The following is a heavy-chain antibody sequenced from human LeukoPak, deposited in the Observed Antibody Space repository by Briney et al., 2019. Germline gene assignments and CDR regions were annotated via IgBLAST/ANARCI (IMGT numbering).Heavy chain of an antibody. J-gene: IGHJ4*02. CDR2: ISYDGSNK. CDR3: ARAYYYDSSGYPITHRLVGY. V-gene: IGHV3-30*04. D-gene: IGHD3-22*01. Sequence: GGSLRLSCAVSGFPLSSYAMSWVRQAPGKGLEWVAVISYDGSNKYYADSVKGRFTISRDNSKNTLYLQMNSLKAEDTAVYYCARAYYYDSSGYPITHRLVGYWGQGTLVTVSS. CDR1: GFPLSSYA.